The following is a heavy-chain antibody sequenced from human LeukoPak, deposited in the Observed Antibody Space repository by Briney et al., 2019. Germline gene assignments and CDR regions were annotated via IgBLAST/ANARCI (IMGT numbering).Heavy chain of an antibody. J-gene: IGHJ4*02. Sequence: PGGSLGLSCAASGFTFRNYVIHWVRQAPGKGLEWVAVTSSDLNVKLYADSVKGRFTISRDNSRSTLYLQMNSQRPEDTAIYYCAREGYYGSGSPPSLYFDYWGQGTLVTVSS. CDR3: AREGYYGSGSPPSLYFDY. CDR2: TSSDLNVK. V-gene: IGHV3-30-3*01. CDR1: GFTFRNYV. D-gene: IGHD3-10*01.